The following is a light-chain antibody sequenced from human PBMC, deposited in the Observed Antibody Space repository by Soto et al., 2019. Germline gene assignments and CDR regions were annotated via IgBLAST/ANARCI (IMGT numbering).Light chain of an antibody. CDR1: QNIRTY. Sequence: IQMNQSPYSLSASDGDSVTITCRASQNIRTYLNWYQQKPGQVPNLLIFAASTLQSGVPSRFSGSGSGTYFTLTISGLQPEDVATYYCQNYNSAPWTFGQGTKVDIK. CDR2: AAS. V-gene: IGKV1-27*01. J-gene: IGKJ1*01. CDR3: QNYNSAPWT.